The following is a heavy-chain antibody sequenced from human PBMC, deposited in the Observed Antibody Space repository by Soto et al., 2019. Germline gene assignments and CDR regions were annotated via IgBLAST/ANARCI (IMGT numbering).Heavy chain of an antibody. CDR2: INPNSGGT. J-gene: IGHJ3*02. V-gene: IGHV1-2*02. CDR1: GYTFTGYY. CDR3: ARDQSGWLQPHAFDI. Sequence: ASVKVSCKASGYTFTGYYMHWVRQAPGQGLEWMGWINPNSGGTNYAQKFQGRVTMTRDTSISTAYMELSRLRSDDTAVYYCARDQSGWLQPHAFDIWGQGTMVTVSS. D-gene: IGHD5-12*01.